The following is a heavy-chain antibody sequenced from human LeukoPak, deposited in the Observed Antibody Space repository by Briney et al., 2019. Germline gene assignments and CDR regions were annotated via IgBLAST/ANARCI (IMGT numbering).Heavy chain of an antibody. CDR3: ARGPYYYDSSGGAFDI. V-gene: IGHV1-8*01. J-gene: IGHJ3*02. Sequence: ASVKVSCEASGYTITSYDINGVRQATGEGVEWMGWMNPNSGNAGYAQKFQGRVTMTRNTSISTAYMELSSLRSEDTAVYYCARGPYYYDSSGGAFDIWGQGTMVTVSS. D-gene: IGHD3-22*01. CDR1: GYTITSYD. CDR2: MNPNSGNA.